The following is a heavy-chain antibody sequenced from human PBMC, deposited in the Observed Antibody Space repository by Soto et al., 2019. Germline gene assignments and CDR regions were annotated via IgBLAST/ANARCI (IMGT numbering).Heavy chain of an antibody. Sequence: QVQLVQSGAEVKKPGSSAKVSCKASGGTFSSYAISWVRQAPGQGREWMGGIIPIFGTANYEQKFQGRVKITADESTSTAYMDLSSLRAEDTAVYYWARGRYDSSLRPEYYYYCMDVWGQGTTVTVSS. CDR2: IIPIFGTA. J-gene: IGHJ6*02. D-gene: IGHD3-22*01. CDR3: ARGRYDSSLRPEYYYYCMDV. V-gene: IGHV1-69*01. CDR1: GGTFSSYA.